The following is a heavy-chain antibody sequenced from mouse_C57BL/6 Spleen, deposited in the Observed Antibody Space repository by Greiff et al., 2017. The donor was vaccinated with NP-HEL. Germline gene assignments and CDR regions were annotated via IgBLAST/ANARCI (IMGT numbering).Heavy chain of an antibody. V-gene: IGHV5-4*01. CDR2: ISDGGSYT. Sequence: EVMLVESGGGLVKPGGSLKLSCAASGFTFSSYAMSWVRQTPEKRLEWVATISDGGSYTYYPDNVKGRFTISRDNAKNNLYLQMSHLKSEDTAMYYCARDDYPGRFAYWGQGTLVTVSA. J-gene: IGHJ3*01. CDR3: ARDDYPGRFAY. CDR1: GFTFSSYA. D-gene: IGHD2-4*01.